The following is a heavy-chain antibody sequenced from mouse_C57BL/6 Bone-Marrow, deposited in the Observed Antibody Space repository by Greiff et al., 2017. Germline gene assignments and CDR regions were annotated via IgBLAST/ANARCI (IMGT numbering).Heavy chain of an antibody. Sequence: VQLQQPGAELVMPGASVKLSCKASGYTFTSYWMHWVKQRPGQGLEWIGEIDPSDSYTNYHQKFKGKSTLTVDKSSSTAYMQLSSLTSEDSAVYYCAREDYYYGSSSWFAYWGQGTLVTVSA. CDR2: IDPSDSYT. CDR3: AREDYYYGSSSWFAY. J-gene: IGHJ3*01. V-gene: IGHV1-69*01. D-gene: IGHD1-1*01. CDR1: GYTFTSYW.